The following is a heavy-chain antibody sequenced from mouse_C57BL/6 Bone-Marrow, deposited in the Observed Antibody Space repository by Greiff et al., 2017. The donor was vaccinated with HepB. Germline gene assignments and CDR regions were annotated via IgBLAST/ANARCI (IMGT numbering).Heavy chain of an antibody. V-gene: IGHV1-54*01. CDR1: GYAFTNYL. Sequence: QVQLQQSGSELVRPGTSVKVSCKASGYAFTNYLIEWVKQRPGQGLEWIGVINPGSGGTNYNEKFKGKATLTADKSSSTAYMQLSSLTSEDSAVYVCAREGLGGLPRGAWFAYWGQGTLVTVSA. J-gene: IGHJ3*01. CDR2: INPGSGGT. D-gene: IGHD2-4*01. CDR3: AREGLGGLPRGAWFAY.